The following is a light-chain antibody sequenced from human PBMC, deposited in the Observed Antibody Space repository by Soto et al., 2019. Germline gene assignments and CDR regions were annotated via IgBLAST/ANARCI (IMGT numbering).Light chain of an antibody. J-gene: IGKJ2*01. CDR2: GAS. CDR3: QQYNNCPPYT. Sequence: EIVMTQSPATLSVSPGERATLSCRASQSVSSNLAWYQQKPGQAPRLLIYGASARATGIPARFSGSGSGTEFTLTISSLQYEDVAVYYCQQYNNCPPYTFGQGTKLEIK. V-gene: IGKV3-15*01. CDR1: QSVSSN.